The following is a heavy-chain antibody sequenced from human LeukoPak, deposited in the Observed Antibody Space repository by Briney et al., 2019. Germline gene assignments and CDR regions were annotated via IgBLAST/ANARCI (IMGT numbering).Heavy chain of an antibody. CDR3: ATGRFLEWLLDAFDI. J-gene: IGHJ3*02. CDR2: IYYSGST. Sequence: SETLSLTCTVSGGSISSYYWSWIRQPPGKGLEWIGYIYYSGSTNYNPSLKSRVTISVDTSKNQFSLKLSSVTAADTAVYYCATGRFLEWLLDAFDIWGQGTMVTVSS. D-gene: IGHD3-3*01. CDR1: GGSISSYY. V-gene: IGHV4-59*12.